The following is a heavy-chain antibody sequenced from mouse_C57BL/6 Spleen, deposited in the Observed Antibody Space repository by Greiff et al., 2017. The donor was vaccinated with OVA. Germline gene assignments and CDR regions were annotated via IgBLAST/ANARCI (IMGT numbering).Heavy chain of an antibody. J-gene: IGHJ2*01. Sequence: QVQLQQPGAELVKPGASVKLSCKASGYTFTSYWMQWVKQRPGQGLEWIGEIDPSDSYTNYDQKFKGKATLTVDTSSSTAYMQLSSLTSEDSAVYYCARVELGPQPFFDYWGQGTTLTVSS. CDR1: GYTFTSYW. CDR2: IDPSDSYT. V-gene: IGHV1-50*01. D-gene: IGHD4-1*01. CDR3: ARVELGPQPFFDY.